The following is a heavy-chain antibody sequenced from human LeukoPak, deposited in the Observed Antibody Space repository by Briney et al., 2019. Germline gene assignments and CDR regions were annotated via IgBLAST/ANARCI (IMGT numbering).Heavy chain of an antibody. Sequence: PGGSLRLSCAASGFTFSIYSINWVRQAPGKGLEWVSSISSSSSYIYYADSVKGRFTISRDNAKNSLYLHMNSLRAEDTAVYFCARKPTVGTPPAWGQGTLVTVSS. J-gene: IGHJ4*02. V-gene: IGHV3-21*01. D-gene: IGHD4-23*01. CDR3: ARKPTVGTPPA. CDR2: ISSSSSYI. CDR1: GFTFSIYS.